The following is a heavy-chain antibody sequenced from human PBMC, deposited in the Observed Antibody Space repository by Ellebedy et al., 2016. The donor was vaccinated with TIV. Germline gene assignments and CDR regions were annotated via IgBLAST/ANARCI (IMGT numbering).Heavy chain of an antibody. CDR3: ATDGSYGDYLSPAHASVM. J-gene: IGHJ3*02. CDR1: GFSFRSYW. V-gene: IGHV3-7*01. Sequence: GGSLRLSCAASGFSFRSYWMTWVRQASGKGLEWVANINQDATKTFYVDSVEGRFTISRDNAKNSLFLQMNSLRAEDTAVYYCATDGSYGDYLSPAHASVMWGQGTLVSVSS. D-gene: IGHD4-17*01. CDR2: INQDATKT.